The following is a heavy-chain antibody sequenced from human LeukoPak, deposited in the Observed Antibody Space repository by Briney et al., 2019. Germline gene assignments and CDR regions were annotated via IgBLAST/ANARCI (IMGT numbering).Heavy chain of an antibody. Sequence: PGGSLRLSCAASGFTFSSYGMSWVSQAPGKGLEWVSAISATGGTTYYADSVKGRFTISRDNSKNTLYLQMNSLRAEDTAVYYCAELGITMIGGVWGKGTTVTISS. CDR3: AELGITMIGGV. CDR2: ISATGGTT. J-gene: IGHJ6*04. V-gene: IGHV3-23*01. CDR1: GFTFSSYG. D-gene: IGHD3-10*02.